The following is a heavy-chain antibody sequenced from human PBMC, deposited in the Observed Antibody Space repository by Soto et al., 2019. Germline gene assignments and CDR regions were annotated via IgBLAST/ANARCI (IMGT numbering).Heavy chain of an antibody. Sequence: XETLSLTCSVSDGSVNSGNYYWSWIRQPPGKGLEWIGHIYYIGTTNYNPSLKSRVTISVDTSKNQFSLKVTSVTAADTAVYFCAREEKQLSRYGGDFDYWGQGILVTVSS. CDR1: DGSVNSGNYY. D-gene: IGHD3-16*01. V-gene: IGHV4-61*01. CDR3: AREEKQLSRYGGDFDY. CDR2: IYYIGTT. J-gene: IGHJ4*02.